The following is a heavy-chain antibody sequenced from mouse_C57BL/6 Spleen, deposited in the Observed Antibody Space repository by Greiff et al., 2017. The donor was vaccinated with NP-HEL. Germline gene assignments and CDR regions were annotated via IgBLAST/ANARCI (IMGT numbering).Heavy chain of an antibody. CDR1: GFSLSTFGMG. Sequence: QVTLKVSGPGILQPSQTLSLTCSFSGFSLSTFGMGVGWLRQPSGKGLVWLAHIWWGDDKYYNTAMKSRLSISKDTSKNQVCLKVANVDTAVTATYYCAREEERLRNFDYWGQGTTLTVSS. CDR3: AREEERLRNFDY. D-gene: IGHD2-4*01. CDR2: IWWGDDK. V-gene: IGHV8-8*01. J-gene: IGHJ2*01.